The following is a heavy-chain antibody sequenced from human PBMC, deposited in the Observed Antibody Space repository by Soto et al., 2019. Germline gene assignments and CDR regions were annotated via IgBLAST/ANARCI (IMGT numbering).Heavy chain of an antibody. Sequence: QVQLEHSGAEVKRPGSSVKVSCKTSGGNFNTYPISWVRQAPGHRLEWMGKIIPIFGTPDYAQKFQGRVTINADEATTTVYMELRSLKSDDSAVYYCARDSRLWGSTGWKRENLFDIWGQGTMVTVSS. CDR1: GGNFNTYP. CDR3: ARDSRLWGSTGWKRENLFDI. J-gene: IGHJ3*02. D-gene: IGHD3-16*01. V-gene: IGHV1-69*18. CDR2: IIPIFGTP.